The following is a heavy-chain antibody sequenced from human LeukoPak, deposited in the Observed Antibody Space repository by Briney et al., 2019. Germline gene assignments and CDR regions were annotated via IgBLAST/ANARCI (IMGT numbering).Heavy chain of an antibody. J-gene: IGHJ6*02. CDR1: GGSISGYY. CDR3: ARAYDSSGYAMDV. D-gene: IGHD3-22*01. CDR2: IYYTGRA. V-gene: IGHV4-59*01. Sequence: SETLSLTCTVSGGSISGYYWTWIRQPPGKGLEWIGQIYYTGRADYNPSLKSRITISVDTSKNQFSLKLSSVTAADTAVYYCARAYDSSGYAMDVWGQGTTVTVSS.